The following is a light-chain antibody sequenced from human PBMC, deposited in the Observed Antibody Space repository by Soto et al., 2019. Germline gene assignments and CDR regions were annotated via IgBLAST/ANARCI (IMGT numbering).Light chain of an antibody. V-gene: IGKV1-5*01. J-gene: IGKJ1*01. CDR2: DAS. Sequence: DIQMTQAPSTLSSSVADRVTITCRASQIISSWLAWYQQKPGKAPKLLIYDASSLESGVPSRFSGSGSGTEFNLPISRLQPDDFATYYCQRYHSYYRTFGQGTKVEIK. CDR1: QIISSW. CDR3: QRYHSYYRT.